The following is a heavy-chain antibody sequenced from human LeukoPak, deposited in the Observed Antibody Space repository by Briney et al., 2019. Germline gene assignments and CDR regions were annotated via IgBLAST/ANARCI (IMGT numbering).Heavy chain of an antibody. CDR2: IYTSGST. D-gene: IGHD2-15*01. V-gene: IGHV4-4*07. CDR3: ARELPRPEFSKHCSGGSCYSFDY. J-gene: IGHJ4*02. Sequence: PSETLSLTCTVSGGSISSYYWSWIRQPAGKGLEWIGRIYTSGSTNYNPSLKSRVTMSVDTSKNQFSLKLSSVTAADTAVYYCARELPRPEFSKHCSGGSCYSFDYWGQGTLVTVSS. CDR1: GGSISSYY.